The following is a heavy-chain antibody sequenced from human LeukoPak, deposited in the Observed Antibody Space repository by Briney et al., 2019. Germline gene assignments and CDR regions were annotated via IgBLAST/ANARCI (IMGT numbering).Heavy chain of an antibody. J-gene: IGHJ4*02. CDR3: AKDINYGDYLFDY. CDR1: GFTFDDYA. CDR2: ISWNSGSI. D-gene: IGHD4-17*01. V-gene: IGHV3-9*01. Sequence: GGSLRLSCAASGFTFDDYAMHWVRHAPGKGLEWVSGISWNSGSIGYADSVKGRFTISRDNAKNSLYLQMNSLRAEDTALYYCAKDINYGDYLFDYWGQGTLVTVSS.